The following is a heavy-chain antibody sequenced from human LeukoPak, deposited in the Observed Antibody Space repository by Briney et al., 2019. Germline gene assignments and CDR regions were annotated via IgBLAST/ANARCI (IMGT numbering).Heavy chain of an antibody. CDR3: ARGSEMEWFGELLYLYYYYYYMDV. CDR2: ISWNSGSI. J-gene: IGHJ6*03. D-gene: IGHD3-10*01. V-gene: IGHV3-9*01. CDR1: GFSIDDYA. Sequence: GGSLRLSCAASGFSIDDYAMHWVRQAPGKGLEWVSGISWNSGSIAYADSVKGRFTISRDNAKNSLYLQMNSLRAEDTAVYYCARGSEMEWFGELLYLYYYYYYMDVWGKGTTVTVSS.